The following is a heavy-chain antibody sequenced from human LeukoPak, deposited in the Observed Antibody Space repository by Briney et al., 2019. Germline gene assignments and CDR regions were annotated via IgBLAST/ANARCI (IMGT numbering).Heavy chain of an antibody. CDR1: GGSISSSSYY. CDR3: ASLRFLEWTLDY. CDR2: IYYSGST. D-gene: IGHD3-3*01. Sequence: PSETLSLTCTVSGGSISSSSYYWGWIRQPPGKGLEWIGSIYYSGSTYYNPSLKSRVTISVDTSKNQFSLKLSSVTAADTAVYYCASLRFLEWTLDYWGQGTPVTVSS. J-gene: IGHJ4*02. V-gene: IGHV4-39*01.